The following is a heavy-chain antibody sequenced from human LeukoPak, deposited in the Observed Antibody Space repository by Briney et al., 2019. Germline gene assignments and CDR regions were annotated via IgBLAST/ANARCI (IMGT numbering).Heavy chain of an antibody. V-gene: IGHV4-30-4*01. CDR1: GGSISSGDYY. D-gene: IGHD1-7*01. J-gene: IGHJ5*02. CDR2: IYYSGST. Sequence: SQTLSLTCIVSGGSISSGDYYWSWIRQPPGKGLEWIGYIYYSGSTYYNPSLKSRVTISVDTSKNQFSLKLSSVTAADTAVYYCARDIAGTTWGWFDPWGQGTLVTVSS. CDR3: ARDIAGTTWGWFDP.